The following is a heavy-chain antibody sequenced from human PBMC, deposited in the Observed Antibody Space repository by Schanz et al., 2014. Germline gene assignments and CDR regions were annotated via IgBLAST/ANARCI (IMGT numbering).Heavy chain of an antibody. D-gene: IGHD2-2*01. CDR1: GGTFSSYT. V-gene: IGHV1-69*02. CDR3: ARGTMPGTFDI. J-gene: IGHJ3*02. Sequence: QVQLVQSGAEVKKPGSSVKVSCTASGGTFSSYTISWVRQARGQGLEWVGRFIPILDVGNYAQQFQGRVTFTADKSTSTACMELSSLRYEDTALYYCARGTMPGTFDIWGQGTMVTVSS. CDR2: FIPILDVG.